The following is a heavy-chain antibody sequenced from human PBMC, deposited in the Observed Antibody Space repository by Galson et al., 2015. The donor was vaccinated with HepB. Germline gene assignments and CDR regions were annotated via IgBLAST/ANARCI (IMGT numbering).Heavy chain of an antibody. V-gene: IGHV3-66*02. CDR2: IYSGGST. CDR3: ARYTAGYRDAFDI. J-gene: IGHJ3*02. D-gene: IGHD5-18*01. Sequence: LRLSCAASGFTVSSNYMSWVRQAPGKGLEWVSVIYSGGSTYYADSVKGRFTISRDNSKNTLYLQMNSLRAEDTAVYYCARYTAGYRDAFDIWGQGTMVTVSS. CDR1: GFTVSSNY.